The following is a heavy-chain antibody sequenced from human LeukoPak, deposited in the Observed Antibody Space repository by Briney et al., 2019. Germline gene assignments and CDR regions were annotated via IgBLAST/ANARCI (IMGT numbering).Heavy chain of an antibody. V-gene: IGHV3-74*01. CDR1: GFSFSNYW. CDR3: VGDSQVGP. J-gene: IGHJ5*02. Sequence: GGSLRLSCAASGFSFSNYWMHWVRQAPGKGLVWVSRINYDGSSTNYADSVKGRFTISRDNAKNTLYIQMNSLRAEDTAVYYCVGDSQVGPWGQGTLVTVSS. CDR2: INYDGSST.